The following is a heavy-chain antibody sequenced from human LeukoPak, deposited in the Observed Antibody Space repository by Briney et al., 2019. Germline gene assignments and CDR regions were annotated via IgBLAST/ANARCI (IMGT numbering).Heavy chain of an antibody. V-gene: IGHV3-48*01. CDR2: ISNSGSTI. J-gene: IGHJ4*02. Sequence: GGSLRLSCEASGFTFGSYSMTWVRQAPGKGLHWVSYISNSGSTIYYEDSVKGRFTISRDNSKNTLYLQMNSLRAEDTAVYYCAKLYDFWSGYSFDYWGQGTLVTVSS. D-gene: IGHD3-3*01. CDR1: GFTFGSYS. CDR3: AKLYDFWSGYSFDY.